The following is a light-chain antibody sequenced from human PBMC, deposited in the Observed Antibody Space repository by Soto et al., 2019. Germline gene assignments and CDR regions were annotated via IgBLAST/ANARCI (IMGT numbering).Light chain of an antibody. Sequence: QSALTQPPSASGSPXXSXTISCTGTSSDVGSSNYVSWYQQHPGKAPKVMIYEVSKRPSGVPDRFSGSRSGNKASLTVSGLQADDEADYYCSSTAGSNNPFVFGTGTKLTVL. CDR3: SSTAGSNNPFV. V-gene: IGLV2-8*01. J-gene: IGLJ1*01. CDR1: SSDVGSSNY. CDR2: EVS.